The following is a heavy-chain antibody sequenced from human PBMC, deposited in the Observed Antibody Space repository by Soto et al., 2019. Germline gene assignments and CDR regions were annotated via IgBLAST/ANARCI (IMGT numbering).Heavy chain of an antibody. D-gene: IGHD3-22*01. CDR1: VFTFVGSS. V-gene: IGHV3-73*01. CDR2: IRSEADIYAT. CDR3: VVIKYYHYNDRLHY. J-gene: IGHJ4*03. Sequence: VVSRILACSSSVFTFVGSSIEWVRQAAVNWLEWVFIIRSEADIYATSCAWSVKGSFTISIYDSKNTGYLQMIRLKTEDTAAGIVVVIKYYHYNDRLHYWGQGTMVTVSS.